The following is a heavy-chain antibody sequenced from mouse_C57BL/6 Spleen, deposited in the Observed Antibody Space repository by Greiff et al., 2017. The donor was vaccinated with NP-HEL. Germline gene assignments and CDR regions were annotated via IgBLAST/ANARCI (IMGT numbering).Heavy chain of an antibody. J-gene: IGHJ2*01. D-gene: IGHD1-1*01. CDR1: GFTFSSYG. V-gene: IGHV5-6*01. CDR2: ISSGGSYT. CDR3: ARRTAVVATDFDY. Sequence: EVQLVESGGDLVKPGGSLKLSCAASGFTFSSYGMSWVRQTPDKRLEWVATISSGGSYTYYPDSVKGRFTISRDNAKNTLYLQMSSLKSEDTAMYYCARRTAVVATDFDYWGQGTTLTVSS.